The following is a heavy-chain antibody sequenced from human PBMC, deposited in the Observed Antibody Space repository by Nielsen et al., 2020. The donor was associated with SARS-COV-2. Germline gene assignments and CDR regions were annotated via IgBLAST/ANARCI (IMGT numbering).Heavy chain of an antibody. CDR2: ISYDGSNK. D-gene: IGHD3-16*02. CDR1: GFTFSSYA. V-gene: IGHV3-30*04. J-gene: IGHJ4*02. Sequence: GESLKISCAASGFTFSSYAMHWVRQAPGKGLEWVAVISYDGSNKYYADSVKGRFTISRDNSKNTLYLQMNSLRAEDTAVYYCARGGELSVHWGQGTLVTVSS. CDR3: ARGGELSVH.